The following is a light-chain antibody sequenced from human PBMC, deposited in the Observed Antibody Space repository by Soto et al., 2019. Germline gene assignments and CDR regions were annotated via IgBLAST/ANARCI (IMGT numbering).Light chain of an antibody. V-gene: IGKV3-20*01. Sequence: EIVLTQSPGTLSLSPGERATLSCRASQSINSRYLAWDQQKPGQATRLLIYGASSRGTGIPDRFSGSGSGIELTLTISILEAEDVAVYYCKELGSSSGFTFGPGTKVDIK. J-gene: IGKJ3*01. CDR2: GAS. CDR3: KELGSSSGFT. CDR1: QSINSRY.